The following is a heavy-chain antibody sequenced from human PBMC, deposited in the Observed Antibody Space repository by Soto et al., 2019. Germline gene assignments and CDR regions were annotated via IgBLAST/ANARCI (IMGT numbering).Heavy chain of an antibody. J-gene: IGHJ4*02. Sequence: SETLSLTCTVSVGSISSSSYYWGWIRQPPGKGLEWIGSIYYSGSTYYNPSLKSRVTISVDTSKNQFSLKLSSVTAADTAVYYCARHGFEKGWLGEYLGGYFDYWGQGNLVTVAS. CDR3: ARHGFEKGWLGEYLGGYFDY. CDR1: VGSISSSSYY. D-gene: IGHD3-10*01. V-gene: IGHV4-39*01. CDR2: IYYSGST.